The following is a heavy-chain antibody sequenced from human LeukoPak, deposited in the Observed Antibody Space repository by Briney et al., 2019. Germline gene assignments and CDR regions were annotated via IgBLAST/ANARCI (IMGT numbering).Heavy chain of an antibody. D-gene: IGHD3-16*01. CDR3: ARGGGLDV. CDR2: INHNGNVN. J-gene: IGHJ6*02. V-gene: IGHV3-7*03. CDR1: GFTFSSFW. Sequence: GGSLRLSCAASGFTFSSFWMSWVRQAPGKGLEWVANINHNGNVNYYVDSVKGRFTISRDNAKNSLYLQMSNLRAEDTAVYFCARGGGLDVWGQGATVTVSS.